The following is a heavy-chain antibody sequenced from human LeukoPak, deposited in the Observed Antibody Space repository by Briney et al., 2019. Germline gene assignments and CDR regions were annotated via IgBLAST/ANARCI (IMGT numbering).Heavy chain of an antibody. CDR1: GFTVSSNY. V-gene: IGHV3-53*01. CDR2: IYSGGST. Sequence: GGSLRLSCAASGFTVSSNYMSWVRQAPGKGLEXVSVIYSGGSTYYAXXVKGRFTISRDNSKNTLYLQMNSLRAEDTAVYYCARDLRGSYYFDYWGQGTLVTVSS. CDR3: ARDLRGSYYFDY. J-gene: IGHJ4*02. D-gene: IGHD1-26*01.